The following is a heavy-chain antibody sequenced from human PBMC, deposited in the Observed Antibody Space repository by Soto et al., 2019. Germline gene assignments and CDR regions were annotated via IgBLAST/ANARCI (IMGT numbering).Heavy chain of an antibody. V-gene: IGHV4-31*03. CDR1: GGSISSGGYY. CDR2: IYYSGTT. Sequence: QVQLQESGPGLVKPSQTLSLTCTVSGGSISSGGYYCSSIRQHPGKGLELIGYIYYSGTTYYNPSLKSRVTISVDTSTNQSSLKLSSVTAANTAVYYCARQPDYCGQGTLVTVSS. CDR3: ARQPDY. J-gene: IGHJ4*02.